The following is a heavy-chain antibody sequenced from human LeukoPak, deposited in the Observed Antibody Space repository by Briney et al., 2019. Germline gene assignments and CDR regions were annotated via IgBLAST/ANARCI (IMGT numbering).Heavy chain of an antibody. Sequence: PSETLSLTCTVSGGSISSYYWSWIRQPPGKGLEWIGYIYYSGSTNYNPSLKSRVTISVDTSKNQFSLKLSSVTAADTAVYYCASTGGRDDILTGRPTHFDYWGQGTLVTVSS. CDR3: ASTGGRDDILTGRPTHFDY. CDR1: GGSISSYY. CDR2: IYYSGST. D-gene: IGHD3-9*01. J-gene: IGHJ4*02. V-gene: IGHV4-59*08.